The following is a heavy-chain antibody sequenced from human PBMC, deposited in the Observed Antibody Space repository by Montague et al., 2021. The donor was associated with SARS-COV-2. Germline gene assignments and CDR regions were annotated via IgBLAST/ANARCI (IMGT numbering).Heavy chain of an antibody. CDR3: ARGGTYYDFWSGFRNFYYGMDV. Sequence: SLRLSCAASGSTFSSYAMHWVRQAPGKGLERVAVISYDGSNKYYVDSVKGRFTISRDNSKNTLYLQMNSLRAEDTAIYFCARGGTYYDFWSGFRNFYYGMDVWGQGTTDTVSS. CDR2: ISYDGSNK. CDR1: GSTFSSYA. J-gene: IGHJ6*02. D-gene: IGHD3-3*01. V-gene: IGHV3-30*04.